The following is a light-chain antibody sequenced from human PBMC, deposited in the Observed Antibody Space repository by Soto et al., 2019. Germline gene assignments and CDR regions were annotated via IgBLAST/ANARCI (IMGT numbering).Light chain of an antibody. Sequence: EIVMTQSPATLSLSPGERAALSCRASQSVSSNFAWYQQKPCQAPRLLIYGASTRATGIPARFSGSGSGTEFTLTISSLQSEDFAVYYCQQYNNWPYTFGQGTQLEIK. V-gene: IGKV3-15*01. CDR1: QSVSSN. CDR3: QQYNNWPYT. J-gene: IGKJ2*01. CDR2: GAS.